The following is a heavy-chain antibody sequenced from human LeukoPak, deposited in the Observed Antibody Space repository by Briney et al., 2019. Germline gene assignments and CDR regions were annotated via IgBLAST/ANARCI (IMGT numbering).Heavy chain of an antibody. D-gene: IGHD4-11*01. CDR3: ASSTVTTYY. J-gene: IGHJ4*02. V-gene: IGHV4-34*01. Sequence: PSETLSLTCAVYGGSFSGHYWSWTRQPPGKGLEWIGEINHSGSTNYNPSLKSRVTISVDTSKNQFSLKLSSVTAADTAVYYCASSTVTTYYWGQGTLVTVSS. CDR2: INHSGST. CDR1: GGSFSGHY.